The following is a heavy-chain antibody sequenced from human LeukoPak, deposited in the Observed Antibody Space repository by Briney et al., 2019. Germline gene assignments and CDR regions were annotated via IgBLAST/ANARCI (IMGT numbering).Heavy chain of an antibody. J-gene: IGHJ5*02. CDR2: INHSGST. CDR3: ARAVGNYYGSGSYSPAQRFDP. V-gene: IGHV4-34*01. CDR1: GGSFSVYY. Sequence: SETLSLTCAVYGGSFSVYYWSWIRQPPGKGLEWIGEINHSGSTNYNPSLKSRVTISVDTSKNQFSLKLSSVTAADTAVYYCARAVGNYYGSGSYSPAQRFDPWGQGTLVTVSS. D-gene: IGHD3-10*01.